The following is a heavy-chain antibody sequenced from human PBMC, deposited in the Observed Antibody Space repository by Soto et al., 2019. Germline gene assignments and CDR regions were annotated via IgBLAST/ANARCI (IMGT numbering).Heavy chain of an antibody. V-gene: IGHV3-13*01. CDR2: IGTAGGT. CDR1: GFTFSSYD. Sequence: GGSLRLSCAASGFTFSSYDMHWVRQATGKGLEWVSAIGTAGGTYYPGSVKGRFTISRENAKNSLYLQMNSLRAEDTAVYYCARVSGIYTTPRRYYYYGMDVWGQGTTVTVSS. J-gene: IGHJ6*02. D-gene: IGHD1-1*01. CDR3: ARVSGIYTTPRRYYYYGMDV.